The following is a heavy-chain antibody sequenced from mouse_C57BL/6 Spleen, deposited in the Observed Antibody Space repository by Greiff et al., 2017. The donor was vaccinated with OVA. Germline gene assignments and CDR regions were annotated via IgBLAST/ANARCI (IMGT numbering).Heavy chain of an antibody. CDR2: IWSDGST. V-gene: IGHV2-6-1*01. CDR3: ARHAQATPLCYAMDY. CDR1: GFSLTSYG. Sequence: VKLMESGPGLVAPSQSLSITCTVSGFSLTSYGVHWVRQPPGKGLEWLVVIWSDGSTTYNSALKSRLSISKDNSKSQVFLKMNSLQTDDTAMYYCARHAQATPLCYAMDYWGQGTSVTVSS. D-gene: IGHD3-2*02. J-gene: IGHJ4*01.